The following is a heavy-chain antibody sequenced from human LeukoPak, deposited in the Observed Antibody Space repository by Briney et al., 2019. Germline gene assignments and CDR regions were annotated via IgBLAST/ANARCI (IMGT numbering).Heavy chain of an antibody. Sequence: PSETLSLTCTVSGGSISSYYWSWIRQPAGKGLEWIGRIYTSGSTNYNPSLKSRVTISVDKSKNQFSLKLSSVTAADTAVYYCARGDFWSGYSPDTYYYYMDVWGKGTTVTVPS. CDR3: ARGDFWSGYSPDTYYYYMDV. CDR2: IYTSGST. CDR1: GGSISSYY. V-gene: IGHV4-4*07. D-gene: IGHD3-3*01. J-gene: IGHJ6*03.